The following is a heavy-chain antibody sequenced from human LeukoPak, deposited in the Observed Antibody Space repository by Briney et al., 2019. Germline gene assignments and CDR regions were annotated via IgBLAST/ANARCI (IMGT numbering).Heavy chain of an antibody. J-gene: IGHJ3*02. D-gene: IGHD6-6*01. V-gene: IGHV3-33*01. CDR2: IWYDGSYK. Sequence: GRSLTLTCAASGFTFSSYGIYWVRQAPGKGLEWVAVIWYDGSYKYYVDSVKGRFTISRDNSKNTLYLEMNSLRAEDTAVYYCARDLKGPTPSTDFDSRRQGTMVSVS. CDR3: ARDLKGPTPSTDFDS. CDR1: GFTFSSYG.